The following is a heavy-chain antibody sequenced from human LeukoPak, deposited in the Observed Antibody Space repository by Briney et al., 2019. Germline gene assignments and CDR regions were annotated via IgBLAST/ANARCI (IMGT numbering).Heavy chain of an antibody. CDR3: AKDFRNYYDNSGFFDY. V-gene: IGHV3-30*02. D-gene: IGHD3-22*01. CDR1: GFTFSSYD. J-gene: IGHJ4*02. Sequence: PGGSLRLSCAASGFTFSSYDIHWVRQAPGKGLEWVAFIRYDGSNKYYADSVKGRFTITRDNSKNTLYLQMNSLRAEDTAVYYCAKDFRNYYDNSGFFDYWGQGTLVTVSS. CDR2: IRYDGSNK.